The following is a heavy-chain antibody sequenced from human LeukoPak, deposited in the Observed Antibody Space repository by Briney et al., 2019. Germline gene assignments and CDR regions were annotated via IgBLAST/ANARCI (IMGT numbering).Heavy chain of an antibody. CDR2: IYYSGST. Sequence: SETLSLTCTGSGGSISSYYWSWIRQPPGKGLEWIGYIYYSGSTNYNPSLKSRVTISVDTSKNQFSLKLSSVTAADTAVYYCARGEWELYDYWGQGTLVTVSS. D-gene: IGHD1-26*01. J-gene: IGHJ4*02. V-gene: IGHV4-59*01. CDR3: ARGEWELYDY. CDR1: GGSISSYY.